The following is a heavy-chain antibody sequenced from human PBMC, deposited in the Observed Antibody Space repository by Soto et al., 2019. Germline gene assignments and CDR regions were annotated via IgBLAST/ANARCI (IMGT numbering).Heavy chain of an antibody. Sequence: GGTLRLSCAASGFTFSSYGMHWVHQAPGKGLEWVAVISYDGSKKYYADSVKGRFTISRDNSKNTLYLQMNSLRAEDTAVYYCAKGASYYVNDAFVIWGQGTMVTVSS. CDR3: AKGASYYVNDAFVI. CDR2: ISYDGSKK. V-gene: IGHV3-30*18. J-gene: IGHJ3*02. D-gene: IGHD1-26*01. CDR1: GFTFSSYG.